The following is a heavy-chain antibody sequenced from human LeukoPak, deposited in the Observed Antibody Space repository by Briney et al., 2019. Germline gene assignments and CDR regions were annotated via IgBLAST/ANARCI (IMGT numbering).Heavy chain of an antibody. CDR3: ARRRHFSSHRDY. Sequence: SETLSLTCGVSGGSISKTNWWTWVRQPPGKGLEWIGNIYYSGTTYYNPSLQSRVTISVDTSKNQFSLRLSSVTAADTAVYYCARRRHFSSHRDYWGQGTLVTVSS. D-gene: IGHD6-13*01. V-gene: IGHV4-4*02. CDR1: GGSISKTNW. J-gene: IGHJ4*02. CDR2: IYYSGTT.